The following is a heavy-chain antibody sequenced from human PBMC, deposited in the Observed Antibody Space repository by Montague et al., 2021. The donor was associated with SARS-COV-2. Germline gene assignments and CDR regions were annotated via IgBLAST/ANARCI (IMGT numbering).Heavy chain of an antibody. CDR2: IYYSGITDGST. CDR3: ARDRITMIVVVNAFDI. CDR1: GGSISSGGYY. J-gene: IGHJ3*02. D-gene: IGHD3-22*01. Sequence: TLSLTCTVSGGSISSGGYYWSWIRQYQGQGLEWIGYIYYSGITDGSTFYTPSLRSRITISVDTSKNQVSLRLNSVTAADTAVYYCARDRITMIVVVNAFDIWGQGTMVTVSS. V-gene: IGHV4-31*03.